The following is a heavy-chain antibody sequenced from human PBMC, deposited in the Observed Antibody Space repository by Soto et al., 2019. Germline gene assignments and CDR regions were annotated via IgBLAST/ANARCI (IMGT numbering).Heavy chain of an antibody. V-gene: IGHV3-64D*06. J-gene: IGHJ4*01. Sequence: GGSLRLSCSASGFIFSDYAMHWVCQAPGKGLEFVSAIGNYGGSTFYADSVKGRFTISRDNSKNTLYLQMSSLRTEDTAVYYCVKEYSGYDFDYWGHGTLVTVSS. D-gene: IGHD5-12*01. CDR1: GFIFSDYA. CDR3: VKEYSGYDFDY. CDR2: IGNYGGST.